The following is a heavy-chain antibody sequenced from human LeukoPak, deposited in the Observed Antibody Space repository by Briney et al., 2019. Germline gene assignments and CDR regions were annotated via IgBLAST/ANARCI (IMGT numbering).Heavy chain of an antibody. J-gene: IGHJ3*02. CDR1: GGSISSYY. D-gene: IGHD3-3*01. CDR2: IYTSGST. CDR3: ARDPLGWYDFWSGSDAFDI. V-gene: IGHV4-4*07. Sequence: SETLSLTCTVSGGSISSYYWSWIRQPPGKGLEWIGRIYTSGSTSYNPSLKSRVTMSVDTSKKQFSLKLSSVTAADTAVYYCARDPLGWYDFWSGSDAFDIWGQGTMVTVSS.